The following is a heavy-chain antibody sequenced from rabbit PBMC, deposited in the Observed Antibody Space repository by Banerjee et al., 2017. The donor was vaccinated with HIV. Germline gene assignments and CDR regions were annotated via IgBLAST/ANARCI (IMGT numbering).Heavy chain of an antibody. Sequence: QSLEESGGDLVKPEGSLTLTCTASGFSFSSSYYMCWVRQAPGKGLEWIACIYTSDDRTWYASWAKGRFTISKTSSTTVTLQMTSLTAADTATYFCARDIYYTGAYGAYDLWGPGTLVTVS. D-gene: IGHD2-1*01. CDR2: IYTSDDRT. CDR1: GFSFSSSYY. J-gene: IGHJ4*01. V-gene: IGHV1S40*01. CDR3: ARDIYYTGAYGAYDL.